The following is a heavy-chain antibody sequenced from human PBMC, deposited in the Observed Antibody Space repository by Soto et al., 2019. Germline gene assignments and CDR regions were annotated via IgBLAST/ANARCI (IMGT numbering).Heavy chain of an antibody. V-gene: IGHV4-39*07. CDR1: GGSISSSSYY. Sequence: PSETLSLTCTVSGGSISSSSYYWGWIRQPPGKGLEWIGSIYYSGSTNYNPSLKSRVTISVDRSKNQFSLKLSSVTAADTAVYYCARGNVVAIDYWGQGTLVTVSS. CDR2: IYYSGST. J-gene: IGHJ4*02. D-gene: IGHD2-21*01. CDR3: ARGNVVAIDY.